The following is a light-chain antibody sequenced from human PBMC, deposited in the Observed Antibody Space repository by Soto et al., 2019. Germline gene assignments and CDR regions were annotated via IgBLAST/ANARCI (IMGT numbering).Light chain of an antibody. V-gene: IGKV3-20*01. CDR3: QQYGSSPPWT. CDR2: GAS. Sequence: LVTPAPGTLSLSPGDRAFLSCRASQSVSSSYLAWYQQKPGQAPRLLIYGASSRATGIPDRFSGSGSGTDFTLTISRLEPEDFAVYYCQQYGSSPPWTFGQGTKVDIK. J-gene: IGKJ1*01. CDR1: QSVSSSY.